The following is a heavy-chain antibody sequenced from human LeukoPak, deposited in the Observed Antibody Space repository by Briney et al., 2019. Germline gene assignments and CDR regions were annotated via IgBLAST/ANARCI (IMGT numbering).Heavy chain of an antibody. V-gene: IGHV3-9*01. CDR1: GFTFYDYA. J-gene: IGHJ6*02. Sequence: SLRLSCATSGFTFYDYAMHLVRETPGKGLGWVSGISWNSGSIGYADSVKGRFTISRDNAKNSLYLQMNSLRAEDAALYYCAKGSRDYYYYYGMDVWGQGTTVTVSS. CDR3: AKGSRDYYYYYGMDV. CDR2: ISWNSGSI.